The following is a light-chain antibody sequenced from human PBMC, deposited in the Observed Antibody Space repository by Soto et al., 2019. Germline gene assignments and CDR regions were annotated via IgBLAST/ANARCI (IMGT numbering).Light chain of an antibody. CDR3: CSYAGSYTLV. CDR2: DVS. V-gene: IGLV2-11*01. CDR1: SSDVGGYNY. Sequence: QSVVTQPRSVCGSPGQSVTISCTGTSSDVGGYNYVSWYQQHPGKAPKLMIYDVSKRPSGVPDRFSGSKSGNTASLTISGLQAEDEADYYCCSYAGSYTLVFGTGTKVTVL. J-gene: IGLJ1*01.